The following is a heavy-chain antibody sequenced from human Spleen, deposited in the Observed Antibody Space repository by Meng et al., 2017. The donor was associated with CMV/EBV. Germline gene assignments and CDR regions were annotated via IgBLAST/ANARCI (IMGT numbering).Heavy chain of an antibody. CDR2: ISSSSSYI. V-gene: IGHV3-21*01. CDR1: GFTFSSYS. D-gene: IGHD2-2*01. CDR3: ARDPWDIVAIPAAPDN. J-gene: IGHJ4*02. Sequence: GGSLRLSCAASGFTFSSYSMNWVRQAPGKGLEWVSSISSSSSYIYYADSVKGRFTISRDNAKNSLYLQMNSLRAEDTAVYYCARDPWDIVAIPAAPDNWGQGTLVTVSS.